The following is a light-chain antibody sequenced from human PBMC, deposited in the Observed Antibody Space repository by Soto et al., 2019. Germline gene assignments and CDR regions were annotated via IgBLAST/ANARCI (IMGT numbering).Light chain of an antibody. V-gene: IGKV2-30*02. Sequence: DVVLTQSPLSLPVTLGRPPSFPSSFTKGFLPNVGNTFLNWFHQRPGQSPRRLIYMVSIRDSGVPDRLSGSGSGTDFTLKISRVEAEDVGVYFCMQASHWPWTFGQGTKVEIK. CDR2: MVS. CDR3: MQASHWPWT. J-gene: IGKJ1*01. CDR1: KGFLPNVGNTF.